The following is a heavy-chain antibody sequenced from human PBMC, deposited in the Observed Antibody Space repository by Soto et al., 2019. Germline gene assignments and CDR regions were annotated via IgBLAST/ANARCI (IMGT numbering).Heavy chain of an antibody. D-gene: IGHD6-19*01. CDR1: GFTFSNYA. J-gene: IGHJ4*02. Sequence: GGSLRLSCAVSGFTFSNYAISWVRQAPGKGLEWVSIISGGGDTSYYADSVKGRFTISRDNFSNTLSLQMNSLRAGDSATYYCAKECTIGLYDFDYWGPGTLVTVSS. CDR2: ISGGGDTS. V-gene: IGHV3-23*01. CDR3: AKECTIGLYDFDY.